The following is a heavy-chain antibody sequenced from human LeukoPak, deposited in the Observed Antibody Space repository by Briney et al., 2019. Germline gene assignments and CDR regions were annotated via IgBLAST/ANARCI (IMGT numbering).Heavy chain of an antibody. D-gene: IGHD6-19*01. CDR1: GYTFTSYD. J-gene: IGHJ6*02. V-gene: IGHV1-8*01. CDR3: ARGGSSGWYAMYYYYGMDV. CDR2: MNPNSGNT. Sequence: ASVKVSCKASGYTFTSYDINWVRQATGQGLEWMGWMNPNSGNTGYAQKFQGRVTMTRNTSISTAYMELSSLRSEDTAVYYCARGGSSGWYAMYYYYGMDVWGQGTTVTVSS.